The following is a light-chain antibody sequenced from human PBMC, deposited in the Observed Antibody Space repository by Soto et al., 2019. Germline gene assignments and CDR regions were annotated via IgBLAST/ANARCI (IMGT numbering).Light chain of an antibody. V-gene: IGKV3-15*01. Sequence: ILMTQSPATLSVSPGERATLSCRASQSVSNNLAWYQQKPGQAPRLLIYDASTRATGIPARFSGSGSGTELTLTISRRQSEDFAVYSCQQYNNWPPWTFGQGTKVQIK. J-gene: IGKJ1*01. CDR1: QSVSNN. CDR3: QQYNNWPPWT. CDR2: DAS.